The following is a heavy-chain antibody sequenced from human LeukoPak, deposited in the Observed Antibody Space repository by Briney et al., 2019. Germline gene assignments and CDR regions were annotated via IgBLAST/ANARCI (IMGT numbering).Heavy chain of an antibody. CDR2: IKSKTDGGTT. D-gene: IGHD3-22*01. CDR3: TTDQYYYDSSGLNAFDI. J-gene: IGHJ3*02. V-gene: IGHV3-15*01. Sequence: KPGGSLRLSCAAAGFTFSNAWMSWVRQAAGKGLEWVGRIKSKTDGGTTDCAAPVKGRFTISRDDSKNTLYLQMNSLKTEDTAVYYCTTDQYYYDSSGLNAFDIWGQGTMVTVSS. CDR1: GFTFSNAW.